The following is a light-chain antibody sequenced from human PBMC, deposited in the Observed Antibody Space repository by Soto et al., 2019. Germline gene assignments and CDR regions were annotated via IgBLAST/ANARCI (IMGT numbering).Light chain of an antibody. CDR1: SSDVGRYNL. J-gene: IGLJ2*01. Sequence: QSVLTQPASVSGSPGQWITISCAGTSSDVGRYNLVSWYQHHPGTAPKLMIYEVSKLPSGVSDHFSGSKSGNTASLTISGLQAEVEAEYYCCSYAGTNTDVVFGEGTMVTVL. V-gene: IGLV2-23*02. CDR2: EVS. CDR3: CSYAGTNTDVV.